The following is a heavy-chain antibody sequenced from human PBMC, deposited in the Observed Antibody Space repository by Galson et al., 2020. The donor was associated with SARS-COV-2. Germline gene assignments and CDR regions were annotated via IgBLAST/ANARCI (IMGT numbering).Heavy chain of an antibody. D-gene: IGHD1-26*01. V-gene: IGHV3-23*01. CDR1: GFTFSSYA. Sequence: GGSLRLSCAASGFTFSSYAMSWVRQAPGRGLEWVSGIGGSGYFTYYADSVKGRFTISRDNSKKTLYLQMNSLRDEDTAVYYCAKVLTVGWVDPWGQGTLVTVSS. CDR3: AKVLTVGWVDP. CDR2: IGGSGYFT. J-gene: IGHJ5*02.